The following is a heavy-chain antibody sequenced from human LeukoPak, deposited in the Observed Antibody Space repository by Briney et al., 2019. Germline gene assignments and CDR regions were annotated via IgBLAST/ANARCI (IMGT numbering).Heavy chain of an antibody. CDR3: ARDVITVTTLGDYFYYGIDV. Sequence: PSETLSLTCTVSGGSINSGGYYWSWIRQHPGKGLEWIGYIYYSGSTYYNPSLKSRVTISIDTSKNQFSLKLSSVTAADTAVYYCARDVITVTTLGDYFYYGIDVWGKGTTVTVSS. CDR2: IYYSGST. D-gene: IGHD4-17*01. CDR1: GGSINSGGYY. J-gene: IGHJ6*04. V-gene: IGHV4-31*03.